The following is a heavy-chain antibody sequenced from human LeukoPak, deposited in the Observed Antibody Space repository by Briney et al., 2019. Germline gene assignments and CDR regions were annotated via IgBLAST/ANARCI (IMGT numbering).Heavy chain of an antibody. V-gene: IGHV3-48*03. Sequence: GGSLRLSCAASGFTFSSYEMNWVRQAPGKGLEWVSYISSSGSTIYYADSVKGRFTISRDNAKNSLYLQMNSLRAEDTAVYYCARDSSGGSWIDAFDIWGQGTWSPSLQ. CDR3: ARDSSGGSWIDAFDI. CDR2: ISSSGSTI. CDR1: GFTFSSYE. J-gene: IGHJ3*02. D-gene: IGHD2-15*01.